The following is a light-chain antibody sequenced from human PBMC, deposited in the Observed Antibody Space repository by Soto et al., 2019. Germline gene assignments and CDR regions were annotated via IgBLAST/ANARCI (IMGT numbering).Light chain of an antibody. CDR1: QSVRSK. V-gene: IGKV3-15*01. J-gene: IGKJ5*01. CDR2: DAS. Sequence: EIVMTQSPGTLSVSPGERATLSCSASQSVRSKLAWYQQKPGQAPRLLIYDASTRATGIPARFSGSGSGTEFTLTISSLQSGDFAVYYCQQYNNWPPITFGQGTRLEIK. CDR3: QQYNNWPPIT.